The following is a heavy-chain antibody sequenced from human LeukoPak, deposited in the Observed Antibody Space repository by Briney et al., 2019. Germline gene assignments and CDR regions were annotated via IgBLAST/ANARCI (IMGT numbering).Heavy chain of an antibody. CDR1: GYTFNAYY. V-gene: IGHV7-4-1*02. Sequence: ASVKVSCKTSGYTFNAYYMHWVRQAPGHGLEWMGWINTNTGNPTYAQGFTGRFVFSLDTSVNTAYLQITSLEAEDSATYYCATRGGTGGPFDYWGQGTLVTVSS. CDR2: INTNTGNP. J-gene: IGHJ4*02. D-gene: IGHD3-10*01. CDR3: ATRGGTGGPFDY.